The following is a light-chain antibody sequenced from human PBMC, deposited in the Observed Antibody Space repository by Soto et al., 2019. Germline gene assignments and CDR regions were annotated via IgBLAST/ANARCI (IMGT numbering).Light chain of an antibody. CDR2: KAS. V-gene: IGKV1-5*03. J-gene: IGKJ1*01. Sequence: DIQMTQSPSTLSASVGDRVTITCRASQSISNWLAWYQQKPGKAPRLLIYKASTLEGGVPLRFSGSGSGTEFTLTISSLQPDDFATYYCQQYSYSWTFGQGTKVEV. CDR3: QQYSYSWT. CDR1: QSISNW.